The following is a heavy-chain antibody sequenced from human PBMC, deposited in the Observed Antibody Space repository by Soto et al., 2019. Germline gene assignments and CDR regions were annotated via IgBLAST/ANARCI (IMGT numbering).Heavy chain of an antibody. Sequence: EVQLLESGGGLVQPGGSLRLSCAASGFTFSSYGMTWVRQAPGKGLEWVSFSSATGAGTYYADSVKGRFTISRDNSKNTLYLQMTSLRADGTAVYYCAKDRRAGGNYGFDSDFWGQGALVIVSS. V-gene: IGHV3-23*01. CDR2: SSATGAGT. D-gene: IGHD1-7*01. CDR3: AKDRRAGGNYGFDSDF. J-gene: IGHJ4*02. CDR1: GFTFSSYG.